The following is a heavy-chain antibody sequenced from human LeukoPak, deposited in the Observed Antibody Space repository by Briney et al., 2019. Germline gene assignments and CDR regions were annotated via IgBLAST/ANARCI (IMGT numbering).Heavy chain of an antibody. Sequence: PGGSLRLSCAASGFTFSDYYMSWIRQAPGKGLEWVSYISSSGSTIYYADSVKGRFTISRDNAKNSLYLQMNSLRAEDTAVYYCSKKGQNDDSGKPAWGQGTLVTVSS. D-gene: IGHD4-17*01. CDR2: ISSSGSTI. V-gene: IGHV3-11*01. CDR1: GFTFSDYY. CDR3: SKKGQNDDSGKPA. J-gene: IGHJ5*02.